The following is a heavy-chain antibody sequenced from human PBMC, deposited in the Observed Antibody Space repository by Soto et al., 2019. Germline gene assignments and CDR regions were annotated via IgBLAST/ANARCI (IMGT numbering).Heavy chain of an antibody. CDR3: GGQDYGAKGYYFEN. V-gene: IGHV4-39*01. J-gene: IGHJ4*02. Sequence: QLQLQESGSGLVKPSETLSLTCIVSNGSISSRSSYWGWIRQTPGKGLEWIGSIYYIGNTYYNPSLKRRVPIPIDTSKTQFSLKMNSVTAADTAVYFCGGQDYGAKGYYFENWGQGALVTVSS. D-gene: IGHD4-17*01. CDR1: NGSISSRSSY. CDR2: IYYIGNT.